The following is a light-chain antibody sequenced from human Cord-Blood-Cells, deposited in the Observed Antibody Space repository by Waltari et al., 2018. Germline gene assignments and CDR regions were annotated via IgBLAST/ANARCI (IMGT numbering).Light chain of an antibody. CDR3: QQYNNWPRT. V-gene: IGKV3-15*01. J-gene: IGKJ1*01. CDR1: QSVSSN. CDR2: GSS. Sequence: EIVMTQSPATLSVSQGERATLSCRASQSVSSNLAWYQQKPGQAPRLLIYGSSTRATGIPARFSGSGSGTEFTLTISSLQSEDFAVYYCQQYNNWPRTFGKGTKVEIK.